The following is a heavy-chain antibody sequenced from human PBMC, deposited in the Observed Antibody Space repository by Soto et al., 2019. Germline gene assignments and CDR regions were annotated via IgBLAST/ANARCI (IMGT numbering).Heavy chain of an antibody. Sequence: RSNPLSLTCAVYGGSFSGYYWSWIRQPPGKGLEWIGEINHSESTNYNPSLKSRVTISVDTSKNQFSQKLSSVAAADTAVYYWARDNFYGDGMDCWGQGTPVTVSS. CDR2: INHSEST. CDR1: GGSFSGYY. CDR3: ARDNFYGDGMDC. J-gene: IGHJ6*02. D-gene: IGHD1-20*01. V-gene: IGHV4-34*01.